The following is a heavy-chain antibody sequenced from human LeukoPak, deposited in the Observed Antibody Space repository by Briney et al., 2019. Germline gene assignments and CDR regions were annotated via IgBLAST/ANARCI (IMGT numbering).Heavy chain of an antibody. Sequence: SVKVSCKASGGTFSSYAISWVRQAPGQGLEWMGRITPIFGTANYAQKFQGRVTITTDESTSTAYMELSSLRSEDTAVYYCASSPMGYNWFDPWGQGTPVTVSS. J-gene: IGHJ5*02. CDR2: ITPIFGTA. D-gene: IGHD3-10*01. CDR1: GGTFSSYA. CDR3: ASSPMGYNWFDP. V-gene: IGHV1-69*05.